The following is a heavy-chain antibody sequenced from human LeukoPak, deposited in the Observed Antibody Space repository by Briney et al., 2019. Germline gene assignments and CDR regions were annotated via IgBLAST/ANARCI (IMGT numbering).Heavy chain of an antibody. V-gene: IGHV4-38-2*02. Sequence: PSETLSLTCTVSGYSISSGYYWGWIRQPPGKGLEWIGEINHSGSTNYNPSLKSRVTISVDTSKNQFSLKLSSVTAADTAVYYCARLNPSLHYVWGSYRYHFDYWGQGTLVTVSS. CDR2: INHSGST. CDR3: ARLNPSLHYVWGSYRYHFDY. J-gene: IGHJ4*02. D-gene: IGHD3-16*02. CDR1: GYSISSGYY.